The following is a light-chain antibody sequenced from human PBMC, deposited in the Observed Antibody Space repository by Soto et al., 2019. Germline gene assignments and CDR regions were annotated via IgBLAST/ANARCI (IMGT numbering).Light chain of an antibody. CDR3: QQSFT. CDR2: KAS. V-gene: IGKV1-5*03. J-gene: IGKJ3*01. Sequence: DIQMTQSPSTLSASVGDRVTITCRASQSISSWLAWYQQKPGKAPKLLSYKASSLESGVPSRFSGSGSGTEFTLTISSLQPDYFATYSRQQSFTFGPGTKVDIK. CDR1: QSISSW.